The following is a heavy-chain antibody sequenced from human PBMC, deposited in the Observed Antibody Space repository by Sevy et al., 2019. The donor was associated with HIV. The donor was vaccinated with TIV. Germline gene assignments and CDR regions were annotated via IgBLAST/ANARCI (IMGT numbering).Heavy chain of an antibody. J-gene: IGHJ4*02. D-gene: IGHD3-3*01. CDR1: GFTFSNAW. Sequence: GGSLRLSCAASGFTFSNAWMSWVRQAPGKGLEWVGRIKSKTDGGTTDYAAPVKGRFTITRDDSKNTLYLQMNSLKTEDTAVYYCTTDLPYYDFWSGYYHFDYWGQGTLVTVSS. CDR3: TTDLPYYDFWSGYYHFDY. CDR2: IKSKTDGGTT. V-gene: IGHV3-15*01.